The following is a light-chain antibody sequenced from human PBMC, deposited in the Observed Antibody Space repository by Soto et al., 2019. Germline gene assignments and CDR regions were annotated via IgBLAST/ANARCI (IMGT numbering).Light chain of an antibody. Sequence: QSVLTQPASVSGSRGQSITISCTGTSSDVGGYNYVSWYQQHPGKAPKLIIYEVSNRPSGVSNRFSGSKSGNTASLSISGLQAEDEADYYCSSYTTSSIVVFGGGTKLTVL. CDR2: EVS. CDR1: SSDVGGYNY. J-gene: IGLJ2*01. V-gene: IGLV2-14*01. CDR3: SSYTTSSIVV.